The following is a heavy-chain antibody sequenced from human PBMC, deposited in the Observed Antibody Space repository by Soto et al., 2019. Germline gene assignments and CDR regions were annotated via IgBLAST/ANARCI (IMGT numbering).Heavy chain of an antibody. J-gene: IGHJ4*02. CDR1: GFTFSSYS. V-gene: IGHV3-48*01. Sequence: GGSLRLSCAASGFTFSSYSMNWVRQAPGKGLEWVSYISSSSSTIYYADSVKGRFTISRDNAKNSLYLQMNRLRAEDTAVYYCARDLETTFGGVIVRRSDYWGQGTLVTVSS. D-gene: IGHD3-16*02. CDR3: ARDLETTFGGVIVRRSDY. CDR2: ISSSSSTI.